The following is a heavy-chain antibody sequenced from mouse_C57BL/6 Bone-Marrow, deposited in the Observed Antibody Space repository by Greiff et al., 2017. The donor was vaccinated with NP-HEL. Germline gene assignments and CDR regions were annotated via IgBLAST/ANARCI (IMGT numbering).Heavy chain of an antibody. J-gene: IGHJ4*01. CDR2: ISDGGSYT. V-gene: IGHV5-4*03. CDR1: GFTFSSYA. CDR3: ARDYYGSSNYAMDY. Sequence: EVKLVESGGGLVKPGGSLKLSCAASGFTFSSYAMSWVRQTPEKRLEWVATISDGGSYTYYPDNVKGRFTISRDNAKNNLYLQMSHLKSEDTAMDYCARDYYGSSNYAMDYWGQGTSVTVSS. D-gene: IGHD1-1*01.